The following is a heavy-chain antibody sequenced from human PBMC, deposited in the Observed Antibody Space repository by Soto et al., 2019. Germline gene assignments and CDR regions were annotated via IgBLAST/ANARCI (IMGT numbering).Heavy chain of an antibody. D-gene: IGHD3-3*01. Sequence: QVQLVQSGAEVKKPGSSVKVSCKASGGTFSSDAISWVRQAPGQGLEWMGGIIPTFGTANYAQKFQGRVTITADKSTSKACMEMSRLRSEDPAVDYCARGGRFLEWLSLRAGGMHVWGQGTTVNVSS. CDR3: ARGGRFLEWLSLRAGGMHV. CDR2: IIPTFGTA. J-gene: IGHJ6*02. CDR1: GGTFSSDA. V-gene: IGHV1-69*06.